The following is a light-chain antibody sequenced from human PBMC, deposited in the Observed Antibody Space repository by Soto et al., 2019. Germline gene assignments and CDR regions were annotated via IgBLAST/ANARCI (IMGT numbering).Light chain of an antibody. CDR2: GAS. Sequence: DVRMTQSPSSLSASVGDTITITCRASRTINTYLNWFQQKPGEPPRLLIYGASSLQSGVPSRFSGSGSGTDFTLTISSLQPEDFATYYCQQSYSTLWTFGQGTKVDIK. CDR1: RTINTY. J-gene: IGKJ1*01. V-gene: IGKV1-39*01. CDR3: QQSYSTLWT.